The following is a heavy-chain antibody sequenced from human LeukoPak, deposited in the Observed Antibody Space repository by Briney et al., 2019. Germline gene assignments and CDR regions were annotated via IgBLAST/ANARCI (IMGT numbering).Heavy chain of an antibody. D-gene: IGHD3-9*01. CDR1: GFTFSSYA. CDR3: ARGGGYFDP. CDR2: INHSGST. Sequence: GSLRLSCAASGFTFSSYAMNWIRQAPGKGLEWIGEINHSGSTNYNPSLKSRVTISVDTSKNQFSLKLSSVTAADTAVYYCARGGGYFDPWGQGTLVTVSS. V-gene: IGHV4-34*01. J-gene: IGHJ5*02.